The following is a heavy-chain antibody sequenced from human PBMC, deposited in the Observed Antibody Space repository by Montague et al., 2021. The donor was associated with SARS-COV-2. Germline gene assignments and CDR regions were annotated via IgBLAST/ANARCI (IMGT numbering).Heavy chain of an antibody. D-gene: IGHD2-15*01. CDR3: ARHYSATLPAVY. Sequence: SETLSLTCSVSGYFIGTGYYWGWIRQSPGKGLEWIGYIFDSGSTNYNPSLTSRVTMSVDTSKNQFSLKVNSVTAADTAVYYCARHYSATLPAVYWGQGTLVTVSS. J-gene: IGHJ4*02. CDR2: IFDSGST. V-gene: IGHV4-38-2*02. CDR1: GYFIGTGYY.